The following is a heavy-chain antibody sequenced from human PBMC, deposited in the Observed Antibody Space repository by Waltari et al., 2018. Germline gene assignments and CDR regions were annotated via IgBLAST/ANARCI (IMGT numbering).Heavy chain of an antibody. CDR3: VRQGSGGRAFDI. CDR1: GGPITSSSSY. Sequence: QLQLQESGPGLVKASETLSLTCIVSGGPITSSSSYWGWIRQPPGKGLEWIGSTGSTYHNPSMKSRVTMSVDTSKSQFSLKLGSVTAADTAVYYCVRQGSGGRAFDIWGLGTMVTVSS. CDR2: TGST. J-gene: IGHJ3*02. V-gene: IGHV4-39*01. D-gene: IGHD3-10*01.